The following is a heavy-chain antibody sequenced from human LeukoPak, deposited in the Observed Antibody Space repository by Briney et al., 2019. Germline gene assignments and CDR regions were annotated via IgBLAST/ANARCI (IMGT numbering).Heavy chain of an antibody. V-gene: IGHV1-46*01. J-gene: IGHJ3*02. Sequence: GASVKVSCKASGYTFTSYYMHWVRQAPGQGLEWMGIINPSGGSTSYAQKFQGRVTMTRDTSTSTVYMELSSLRSEDTAMYYCAWGVLTYAFDIWGQGTMVTVSS. CDR2: INPSGGST. CDR1: GYTFTSYY. D-gene: IGHD4/OR15-4a*01. CDR3: AWGVLTYAFDI.